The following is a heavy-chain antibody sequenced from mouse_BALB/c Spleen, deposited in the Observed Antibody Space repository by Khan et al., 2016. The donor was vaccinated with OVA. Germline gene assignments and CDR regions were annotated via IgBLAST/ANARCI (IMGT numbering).Heavy chain of an antibody. J-gene: IGHJ1*01. CDR1: GFTFPDYY. V-gene: IGHV7-3*02. CDR3: ARETVVDVYWYFDV. D-gene: IGHD1-1*01. Sequence: VELVESGGGLVQPGGSLRLSCATSGFTFPDYYMSWVRQSPGKSFEWLGFIRNKAKGYTTEYSAPVKGRFTISRDNSQNIVYLQMNTLRAEDSATYYCARETVVDVYWYFDVWGAGTTVTVSS. CDR2: IRNKAKGYTT.